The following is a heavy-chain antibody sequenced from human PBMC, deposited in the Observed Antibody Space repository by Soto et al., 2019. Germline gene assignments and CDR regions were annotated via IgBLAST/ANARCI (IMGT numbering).Heavy chain of an antibody. CDR1: GGSISGYY. D-gene: IGHD2-2*01. Sequence: PSETLSLTCTVSGGSISGYYWSWIRQPPGKGLEWIGYIYYSGSTNYNPSLKSRVTMSVDTSKNQFSLKLNSVTAADTAVHYCARGRRYCSSTNCYGLYYFDYWGPGTLVTVSS. J-gene: IGHJ4*02. V-gene: IGHV4-59*01. CDR2: IYYSGST. CDR3: ARGRRYCSSTNCYGLYYFDY.